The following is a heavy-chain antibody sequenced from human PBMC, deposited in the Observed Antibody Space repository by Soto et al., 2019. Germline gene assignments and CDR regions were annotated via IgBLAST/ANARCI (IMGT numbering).Heavy chain of an antibody. CDR1: GFTFRSYG. CDR2: ISYDGSNK. J-gene: IGHJ4*02. V-gene: IGHV3-30*18. D-gene: IGHD1-26*01. Sequence: GGSLRLSCAASGFTFRSYGMHWVRQAPGKGLEWVAVISYDGSNKYYADSVKGRFTISRDNSKNTLYLQMNSLRAEDTAVYYCAKDAYLSHYWGQGTLVTVSS. CDR3: AKDAYLSHY.